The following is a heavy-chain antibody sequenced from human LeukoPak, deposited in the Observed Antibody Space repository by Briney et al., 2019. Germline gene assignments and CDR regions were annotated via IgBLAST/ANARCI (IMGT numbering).Heavy chain of an antibody. D-gene: IGHD2-2*01. J-gene: IGHJ5*02. Sequence: ASETLSLTCAVSGYSLSNGFYWGWIRQPPGQGLEWIGSIFHTGNTYYNPSLKSRVTISVDTSKNQFSLKLSSVTAADTAVYYCARHPVPAADISGWFDPWGQGTLVTVSS. CDR1: GYSLSNGFY. CDR3: ARHPVPAADISGWFDP. V-gene: IGHV4-38-2*01. CDR2: IFHTGNT.